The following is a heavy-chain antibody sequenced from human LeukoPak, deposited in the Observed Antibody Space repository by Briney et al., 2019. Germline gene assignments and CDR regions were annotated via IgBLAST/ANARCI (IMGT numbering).Heavy chain of an antibody. CDR2: ISYSGST. V-gene: IGHV4-59*08. CDR1: GGSISRYY. D-gene: IGHD3-22*01. CDR3: ARHLYESRGQTSFDY. Sequence: PSETLSLTCTVSGGSISRYYWSWIRQPPGKGLEWIGYISYSGSTNYNPSLKSRVTISVDTSQNQFSLKLSSVTAADTAMCYCARHLYESRGQTSFDYWGQGTLVTVSS. J-gene: IGHJ4*02.